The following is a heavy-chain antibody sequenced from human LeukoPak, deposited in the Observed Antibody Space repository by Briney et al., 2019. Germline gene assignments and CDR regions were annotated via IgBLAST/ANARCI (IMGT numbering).Heavy chain of an antibody. CDR1: GFTFSSYG. J-gene: IGHJ4*02. CDR3: ARDSAVAGKLDY. V-gene: IGHV3-30*03. CDR2: ISYDGSNK. D-gene: IGHD6-19*01. Sequence: GGSLRLSCAASGFTFSSYGMHWVRQAPGKGLEWVAVISYDGSNKHYADSVKGRFTISRDNSKNTLYLQMNSLRAEDTAVYYCARDSAVAGKLDYWGQGTLVTVSS.